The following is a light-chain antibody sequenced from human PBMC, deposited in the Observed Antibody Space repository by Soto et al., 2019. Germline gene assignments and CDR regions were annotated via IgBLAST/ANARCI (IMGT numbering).Light chain of an antibody. CDR2: EVS. CDR3: CSYTNSTTYV. Sequence: QSALTQPASVAGSPGQSITISCTGSSSDVGGYNSVSWYQQHPGKAPKVIIYEVSNRPSGISNRFSGSKSGSAASLTISGLQAEDEADYYCCSYTNSTTYVFGTGTKVTVL. CDR1: SSDVGGYNS. J-gene: IGLJ1*01. V-gene: IGLV2-14*01.